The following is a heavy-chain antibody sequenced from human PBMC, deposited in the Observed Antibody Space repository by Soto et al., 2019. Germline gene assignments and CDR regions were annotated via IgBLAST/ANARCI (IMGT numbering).Heavy chain of an antibody. V-gene: IGHV3-11*06. D-gene: IGHD3-10*01. Sequence: QVQLVESGGALAKPEGPRGPSFAPPGFTSNDHYMTWIRQAPGKGLEWVSFISSDSIYTNSADSVKGRFTISRDNAKNLLYLQMSSLRVEDTAVYYCARDSTGSGLDFGMDVW. CDR2: ISSDSIYT. CDR3: ARDSTGSGLDFGMDV. CDR1: GFTSNDHY. J-gene: IGHJ6*01.